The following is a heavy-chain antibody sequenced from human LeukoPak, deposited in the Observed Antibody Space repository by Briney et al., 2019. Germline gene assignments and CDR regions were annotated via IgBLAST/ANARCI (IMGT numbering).Heavy chain of an antibody. CDR2: INTNTGNP. D-gene: IGHD1-1*01. J-gene: IGHJ5*02. CDR3: ARDSWDWNQNWFDP. Sequence: ASVKVSCTASGYTFTSYAMNWVRQAPGQGLEWMGWINTNTGNPTYAQGFTGRFVFSFDTSVSTAYLQISSLKAEDTAVYYCARDSWDWNQNWFDPWGQGTLVTVSS. V-gene: IGHV7-4-1*02. CDR1: GYTFTSYA.